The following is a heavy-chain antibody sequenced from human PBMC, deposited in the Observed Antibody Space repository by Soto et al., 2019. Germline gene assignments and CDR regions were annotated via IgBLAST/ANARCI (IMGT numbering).Heavy chain of an antibody. CDR2: IYYSGST. D-gene: IGHD2-8*01. V-gene: IGHV4-59*08. J-gene: IGHJ4*02. CDR3: ARRGCTNGVCPFDY. CDR1: GGSISSYY. Sequence: SETLSLTCTVSGGSISSYYWSWIRQPPGKGLEWIGYIYYSGSTNYNPSLKSRVTISVDTSKNQFSLKLSSVTAADTAVYYCARRGCTNGVCPFDYWGQGTLVTVSS.